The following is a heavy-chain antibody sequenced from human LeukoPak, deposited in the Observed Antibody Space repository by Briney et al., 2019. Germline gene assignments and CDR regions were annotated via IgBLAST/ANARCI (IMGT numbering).Heavy chain of an antibody. D-gene: IGHD6-19*01. Sequence: SETLSLTCRVSGDSLNTSYWSWIRHPPAQALECIGYINNIGRTNYNPSLKSRVTMSVDTSEKQFSLQLTSVTAADTALYYCARLVEYTTGWYRSYHFDSWGQGTLVTVSS. V-gene: IGHV4-4*09. J-gene: IGHJ4*02. CDR2: INNIGRT. CDR3: ARLVEYTTGWYRSYHFDS. CDR1: GDSLNTSY.